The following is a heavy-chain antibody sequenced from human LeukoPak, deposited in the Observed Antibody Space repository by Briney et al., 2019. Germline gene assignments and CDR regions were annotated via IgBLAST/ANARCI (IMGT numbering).Heavy chain of an antibody. CDR1: GFTLSSYA. Sequence: GGSLRLSCAASGFTLSSYAMSWVRQAPGKGLEWVSAISGSGGSTYYADSVKGRFTISRDNSKNTLYLQMNSLRAEDTAVYYCAKGDYDILTGYYSVDSMAFDYWGQGTLVTVSS. D-gene: IGHD3-9*01. CDR3: AKGDYDILTGYYSVDSMAFDY. CDR2: ISGSGGST. V-gene: IGHV3-23*01. J-gene: IGHJ4*02.